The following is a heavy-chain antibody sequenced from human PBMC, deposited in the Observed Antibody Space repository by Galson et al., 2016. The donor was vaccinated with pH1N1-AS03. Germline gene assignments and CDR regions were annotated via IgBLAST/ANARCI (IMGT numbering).Heavy chain of an antibody. D-gene: IGHD3-10*01. J-gene: IGHJ6*02. CDR1: GGSLSGYY. CDR2: SNHRGST. Sequence: ETLSLTCAVYGGSLSGYYWTWIRQPLGKGLQWIGESNHRGSTRGITTYNPSLKSRVTISVDTSKNQFSLRLNSVTAADTAVYLCARGNDYGSGTFYRSFGMDVWGQGTTVAVSS. CDR3: ARGNDYGSGTFYRSFGMDV. V-gene: IGHV4-34*01.